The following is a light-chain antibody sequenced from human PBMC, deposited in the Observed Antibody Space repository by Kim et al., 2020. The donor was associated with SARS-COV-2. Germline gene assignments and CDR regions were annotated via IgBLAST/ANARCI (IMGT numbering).Light chain of an antibody. CDR2: FDS. CDR1: HIGTEG. CDR3: QVWNSGSDQWV. Sequence: APGETARITCGGNHIGTEGVHWYQQKSGQAPTLLIYFDSDWSSGIPERFSGSNSGNTATLTIRRVEAGDEADYYCQVWNSGSDQWVFGGGTQLTVL. J-gene: IGLJ3*02. V-gene: IGLV3-21*04.